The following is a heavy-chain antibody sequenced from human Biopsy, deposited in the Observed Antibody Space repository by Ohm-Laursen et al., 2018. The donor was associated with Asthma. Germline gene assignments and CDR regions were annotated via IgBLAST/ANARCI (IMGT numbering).Heavy chain of an antibody. J-gene: IGHJ4*02. D-gene: IGHD3-22*01. Sequence: SLRLSCSASGFAVSRDHMFWVRQAPGKGLEWVSVIYSGGTSRTAGSVRGRFTISRDYSKNTLYLQMHSLRAEDTAVYYCARGDSSNWSHYYFDYWGQGTLVTVSS. V-gene: IGHV3-53*01. CDR3: ARGDSSNWSHYYFDY. CDR2: IYSGGTS. CDR1: GFAVSRDH.